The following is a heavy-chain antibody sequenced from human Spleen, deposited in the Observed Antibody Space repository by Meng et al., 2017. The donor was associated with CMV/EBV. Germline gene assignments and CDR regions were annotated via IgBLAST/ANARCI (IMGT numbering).Heavy chain of an antibody. CDR2: IYGDGRT. CDR3: AKDPTPYYDFWSGSYSDY. D-gene: IGHD3-3*01. CDR1: GFTVSSDY. Sequence: GGPLRLSCAASGFTVSSDYMAWVRQAPGKGLEWVSGIYGDGRTYYADFVKGRFTISRDDSKNTLYLQMNSLGTEDTAVYFCAKDPTPYYDFWSGSYSDYWGQGTLVTVSS. J-gene: IGHJ4*02. V-gene: IGHV3-53*05.